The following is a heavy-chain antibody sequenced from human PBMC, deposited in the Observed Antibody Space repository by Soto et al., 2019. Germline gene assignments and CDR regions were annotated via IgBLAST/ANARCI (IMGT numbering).Heavy chain of an antibody. V-gene: IGHV4-39*01. CDR2: IYYSGST. Sequence: SETLSLTCTVSGGSISSSSYYWGWIRQPPGKGLEWIGSIYYSGSTYYNPSLKSRVTISVDTSKNQFSLKLSSVTAEDTAVYYCARSERGGCSGGSCYGEYFQHWGQGTLVTVSS. CDR3: ARSERGGCSGGSCYGEYFQH. CDR1: GGSISSSSYY. D-gene: IGHD2-15*01. J-gene: IGHJ1*01.